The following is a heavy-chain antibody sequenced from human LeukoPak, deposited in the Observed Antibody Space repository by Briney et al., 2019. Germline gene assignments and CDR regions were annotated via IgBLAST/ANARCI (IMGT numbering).Heavy chain of an antibody. D-gene: IGHD2-15*01. J-gene: IGHJ5*02. Sequence: ASVKVSCKASGYTFTDSYIHWVQQAPGQGLEWMGWIDPKSGGTSYARKFRGRVTVTRDTSISTAYMELSRLRSDDTALFYCTRNYCRGGTCYSWFDPWGQGTLVTVSS. V-gene: IGHV1-2*02. CDR3: TRNYCRGGTCYSWFDP. CDR2: IDPKSGGT. CDR1: GYTFTDSY.